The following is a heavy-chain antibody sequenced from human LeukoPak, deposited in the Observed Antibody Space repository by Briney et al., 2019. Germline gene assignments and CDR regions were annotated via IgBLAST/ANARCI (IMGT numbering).Heavy chain of an antibody. Sequence: GGSLRLSCAASGFTFTSYAMHWVRQAPEKGLEYVSAISSNGDSTYYGNSVKGRFTISRDNSKNTLYLQMNSLRAEDTAVYYCAKEGRRFLEWLSDDAFDIWGQGTMVTVSS. V-gene: IGHV3-64*01. D-gene: IGHD3-3*01. J-gene: IGHJ3*02. CDR1: GFTFTSYA. CDR2: ISSNGDST. CDR3: AKEGRRFLEWLSDDAFDI.